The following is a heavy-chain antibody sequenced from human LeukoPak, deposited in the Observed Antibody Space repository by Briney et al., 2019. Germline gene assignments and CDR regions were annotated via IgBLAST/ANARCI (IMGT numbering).Heavy chain of an antibody. CDR2: ISAYNGNT. V-gene: IGHV1-18*01. D-gene: IGHD3-10*01. CDR3: ARVGLLWFGESNKIFDY. CDR1: GYTFTSYG. J-gene: IGHJ4*02. Sequence: GASVKVSCKASGYTFTSYGISWVRQAPGQGLEWMGWISAYNGNTNYAQKLQGRVTMTRDTSISTAYMELSRLRSDDTAVYYCARVGLLWFGESNKIFDYWGQGTLVTVSS.